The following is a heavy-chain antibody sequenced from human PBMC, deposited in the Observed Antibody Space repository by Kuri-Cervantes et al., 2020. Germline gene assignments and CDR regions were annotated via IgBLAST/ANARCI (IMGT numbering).Heavy chain of an antibody. V-gene: IGHV3-30*18. J-gene: IGHJ3*02. CDR1: GFTVSHYG. CDR2: ISYDGSNE. CDR3: AKEFLLLTDPLGAFDI. D-gene: IGHD3-9*01. Sequence: GGSLRLSCAASGFTVSHYGMHWVRQAPGKGLEWVAIISYDGSNEYYADSVKGRFTISRDNSKNTVYLQMSSLRAEDTAVYHCAKEFLLLTDPLGAFDIWGQGTMVTVSS.